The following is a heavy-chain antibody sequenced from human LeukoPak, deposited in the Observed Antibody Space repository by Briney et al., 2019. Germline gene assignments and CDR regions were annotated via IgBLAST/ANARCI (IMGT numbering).Heavy chain of an antibody. V-gene: IGHV7-4-1*02. CDR2: IDPNSGNP. J-gene: IGHJ4*02. CDR3: ARLYYDASGFSLLDF. CDR1: GYTFSIYT. Sequence: ASVKVSCKASGYTFSIYTLHWVRQAPGQGLGWMGWIDPNSGNPTYAQGFTGRFVFSVDTSVTTTYLQISSLKADDTAVYYCARLYYDASGFSLLDFWGQGTQVTVSS. D-gene: IGHD2-8*01.